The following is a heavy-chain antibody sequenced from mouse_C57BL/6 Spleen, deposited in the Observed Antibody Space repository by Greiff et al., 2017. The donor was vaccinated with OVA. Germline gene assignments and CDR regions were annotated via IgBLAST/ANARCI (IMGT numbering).Heavy chain of an antibody. D-gene: IGHD4-1*01. CDR2: ISGGGGNT. J-gene: IGHJ4*01. V-gene: IGHV5-9*01. CDR1: GFTFSSYT. Sequence: EVQRVESGGGLVKPGGSLKLSCAASGFTFSSYTMSWVRQTPEKRLEWVATISGGGGNTYYPDSVKGRFTISRDNAKNTLYLQMSSLRSEDTALYYCARHPQPGRYAMDYWGQGTSVTVSS. CDR3: ARHPQPGRYAMDY.